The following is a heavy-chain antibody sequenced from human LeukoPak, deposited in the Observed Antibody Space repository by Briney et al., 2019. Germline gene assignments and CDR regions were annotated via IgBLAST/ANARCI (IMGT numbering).Heavy chain of an antibody. V-gene: IGHV1-46*01. Sequence: ASVKVSCKASGYTFTSYYMHWVRQAPGQGLEWMGIINPSSGSTSYAQKFQGRVTMTRDMSKSTVYMELSSLRSEDTAVYYCARGQHRRAAPCTGFDYCGEGALVTVSS. CDR3: ARGQHRRAAPCTGFDY. D-gene: IGHD1-14*01. CDR2: INPSSGST. J-gene: IGHJ4*02. CDR1: GYTFTSYY.